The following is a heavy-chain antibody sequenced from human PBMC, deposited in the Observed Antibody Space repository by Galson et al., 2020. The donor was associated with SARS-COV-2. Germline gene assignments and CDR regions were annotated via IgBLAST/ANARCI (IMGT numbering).Heavy chain of an antibody. D-gene: IGHD3-10*01. CDR3: ARHLGVIWFGELLYPDAFDI. J-gene: IGHJ3*02. CDR2: IYYSGST. CDR1: GGSISSSSYY. Sequence: SETLSLTCTVSGGSISSSSYYWGWIRQPPGKGLEWIGSIYYSGSTYYNPSLKSRVTISVDPSKNQFSLKLSSVTAADTAVYYCARHLGVIWFGELLYPDAFDIWGKGTMVTVSS. V-gene: IGHV4-39*01.